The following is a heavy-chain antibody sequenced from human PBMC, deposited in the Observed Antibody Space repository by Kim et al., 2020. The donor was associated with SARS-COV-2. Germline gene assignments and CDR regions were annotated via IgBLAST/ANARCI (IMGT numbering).Heavy chain of an antibody. J-gene: IGHJ4*02. V-gene: IGHV3-30*07. Sequence: DSVKGRFTISRDNSKNTLYLQMNSLRAEDTAVYYCAREIRRIAAAGYFDYWGQGTLVTVSS. CDR3: AREIRRIAAAGYFDY. D-gene: IGHD6-13*01.